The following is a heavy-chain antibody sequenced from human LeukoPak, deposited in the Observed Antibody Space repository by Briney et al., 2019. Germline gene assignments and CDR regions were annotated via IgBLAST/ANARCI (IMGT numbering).Heavy chain of an antibody. CDR3: ARAIRSGYPLDY. V-gene: IGHV3-66*01. CDR2: IYSGGST. CDR1: GFTVSSNY. Sequence: GGSLRLSCAASGFTVSSNYMSWVRQAPGKGLEWVSVIYSGGSTYYADSVKGRFTISRDNSKNTLYLQMNSLRAEDTAVYYCARAIRSGYPLDYWGQGTLVTVSS. J-gene: IGHJ4*02. D-gene: IGHD3-22*01.